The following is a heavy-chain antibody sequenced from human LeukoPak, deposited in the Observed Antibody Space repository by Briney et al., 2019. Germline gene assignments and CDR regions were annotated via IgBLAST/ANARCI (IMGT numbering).Heavy chain of an antibody. Sequence: GGSLRLSCAASGFTFSSYEMNWVRQAPGKGLEGVSYISSSGTTIYYADSVKGRFTISRDNAKNSLYLQMNSLRAEDTAVYYCAREAAAEGRRYSRNWFDPWGQGTLVTVSS. CDR3: AREAAAEGRRYSRNWFDP. V-gene: IGHV3-48*03. CDR2: ISSSGTTI. J-gene: IGHJ5*02. CDR1: GFTFSSYE. D-gene: IGHD6-13*01.